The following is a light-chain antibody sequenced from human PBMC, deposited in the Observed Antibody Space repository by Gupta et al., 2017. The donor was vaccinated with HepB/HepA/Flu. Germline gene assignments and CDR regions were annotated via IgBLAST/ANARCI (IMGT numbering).Light chain of an antibody. Sequence: QSALTQPASVSGSPGQSITISCPGTCSDVGGYNYVSWYQQHPGKAPKLMIYDVSNRPSGVSNRFSGSKSGNTASLTISGLQAEDEADYYCSSYTSSSTLDVVFGGGTKLTVL. CDR3: SSYTSSSTLDVV. CDR2: DVS. V-gene: IGLV2-14*01. J-gene: IGLJ2*01. CDR1: CSDVGGYNY.